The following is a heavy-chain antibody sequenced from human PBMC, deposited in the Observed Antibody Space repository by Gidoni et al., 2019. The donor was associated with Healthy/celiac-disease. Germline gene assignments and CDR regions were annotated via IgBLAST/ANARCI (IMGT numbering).Heavy chain of an antibody. CDR3: ASSVVVIAIRGDAFDF. D-gene: IGHD2-21*01. J-gene: IGHJ3*01. V-gene: IGHV1-8*01. CDR2: MNPNSGNT. Sequence: QVQLVQSGAEVKKPGASVKVSCKASGYTFTSYEINWVRQATGQGLEWMGGMNPNSGNTGYAQKFQGRVTMTRNTSISTAYMELSSLRSEDTAIYYCASSVVVIAIRGDAFDFWGQGTMVTVSS. CDR1: GYTFTSYE.